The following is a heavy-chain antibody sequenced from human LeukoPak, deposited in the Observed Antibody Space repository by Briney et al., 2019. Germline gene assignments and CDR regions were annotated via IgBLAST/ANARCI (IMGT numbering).Heavy chain of an antibody. V-gene: IGHV3-21*01. D-gene: IGHD6-13*01. Sequence: GGSLRLSCAASGFTFSSYSMNWVRQAPGKGLEWVSSISSSSSYIYYADSVKGRFTISRDNAKNSLYLQMNSLRAEDTAVYYCARDSPSYSSSWYLTGFYYYYYGMDVWGQGTTVTVSS. CDR1: GFTFSSYS. J-gene: IGHJ6*02. CDR2: ISSSSSYI. CDR3: ARDSPSYSSSWYLTGFYYYYYGMDV.